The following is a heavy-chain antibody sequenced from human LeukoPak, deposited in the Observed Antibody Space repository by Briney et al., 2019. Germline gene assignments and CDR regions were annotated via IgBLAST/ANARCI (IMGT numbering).Heavy chain of an antibody. J-gene: IGHJ5*02. CDR2: INPNSGGT. CDR3: ARAGPKDCSSTSCDRFQFDP. Sequence: ASVKVSCKASGYTFTGYYMHWVRQAPGQGLEWMGWINPNSGGTNYAQKFQVRVTMTRDTSISTAYMELSRLRSDDTAVYYCARAGPKDCSSTSCDRFQFDPWGQGTLVTVSS. CDR1: GYTFTGYY. V-gene: IGHV1-2*02. D-gene: IGHD2-2*01.